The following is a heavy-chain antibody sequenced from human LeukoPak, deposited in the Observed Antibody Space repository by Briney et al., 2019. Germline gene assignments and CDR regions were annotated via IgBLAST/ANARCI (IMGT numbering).Heavy chain of an antibody. J-gene: IGHJ5*02. CDR2: IYPGDSDT. V-gene: IGHV5-51*01. CDR3: ATQLGNWFDP. D-gene: IGHD7-27*01. Sequence: GESLNISCKGSGYSLLSYWIDWVRQMPGKGLEWMGIIYPGDSDTRYSPSFQGQVTISADKSISTAYLQWSSLNASDTAMYYCATQLGNWFDPWGQGTLVTVSS. CDR1: GYSLLSYW.